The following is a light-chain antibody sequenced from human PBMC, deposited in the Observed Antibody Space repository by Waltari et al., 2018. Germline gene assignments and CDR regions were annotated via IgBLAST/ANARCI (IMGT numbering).Light chain of an antibody. CDR1: QSVSTN. V-gene: IGKV3D-15*01. CDR2: GSS. J-gene: IGKJ2*01. CDR3: QQYNNWPPYI. Sequence: ETVIPQPPTTRSRSPGTRPTHPCRAIQSVSTNLSWYQQKPGQAPRLLIYGSSIRATGVPARFSGRGAGTEFTLTISSLQSEDFAVYYCQQYNNWPPYIFGQGSQLEI.